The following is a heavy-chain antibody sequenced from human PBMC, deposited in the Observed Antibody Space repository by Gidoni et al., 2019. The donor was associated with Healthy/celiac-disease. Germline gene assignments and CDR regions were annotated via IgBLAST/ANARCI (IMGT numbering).Heavy chain of an antibody. CDR3: ARGMVQGSNWFDP. D-gene: IGHD3-10*01. CDR1: GGSFSGYY. J-gene: IGHJ5*02. Sequence: QVQLQQWGAGLLKPSETLSLTCAVHGGSFSGYYWSWIRQPPGKGLEWIGEINHSGSTNYNPSLKSRVTISVDTSKNQFSLKLSSVTAADTAVYYCARGMVQGSNWFDPWGQGTLVTVSS. CDR2: INHSGST. V-gene: IGHV4-34*01.